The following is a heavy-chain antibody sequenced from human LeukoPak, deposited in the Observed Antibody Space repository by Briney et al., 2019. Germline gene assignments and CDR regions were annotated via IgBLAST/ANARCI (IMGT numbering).Heavy chain of an antibody. V-gene: IGHV3-15*01. D-gene: IGHD6-13*01. J-gene: IGHJ5*02. CDR2: IKSKTDGGTT. CDR1: GFTFSNAW. CDR3: ARNPYSSSWYEGFDP. Sequence: GGSLRLSCAASGFTFSNAWMSWVRQAPGKGLEGVGRIKSKTDGGTTDYAAPVKGRFTISRDNSKNTLYLQMNSLRAEDTAVYYCARNPYSSSWYEGFDPWGQGTLVTVSS.